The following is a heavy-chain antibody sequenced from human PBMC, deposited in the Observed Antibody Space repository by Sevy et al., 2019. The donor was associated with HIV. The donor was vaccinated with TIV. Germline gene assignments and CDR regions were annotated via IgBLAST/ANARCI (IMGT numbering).Heavy chain of an antibody. CDR3: ARVEGGSSLRPPFDY. CDR2: ISYDGSNK. CDR1: GFTFSSYA. V-gene: IGHV3-30-3*01. J-gene: IGHJ4*02. Sequence: GGSLRLSCAASGFTFSSYAMHWVRQAPGEGLEWVAVISYDGSNKYYADSVKGRFTISRDNSKNTLYLQMNSLRAEDTAVYYCARVEGGSSLRPPFDYWGQGTLVTVSS. D-gene: IGHD1-26*01.